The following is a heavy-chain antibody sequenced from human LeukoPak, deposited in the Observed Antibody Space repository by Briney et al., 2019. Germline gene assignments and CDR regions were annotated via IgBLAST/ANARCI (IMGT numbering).Heavy chain of an antibody. V-gene: IGHV3-43*02. CDR1: GFTFDDYA. Sequence: GGSLRLSCAASGFTFDDYAMHWVRQATGKGLEWVSLISGDGGSTYYADSVKGRFTISRDNSKNTLYLQMNSLRAEDTAVYYCAKERTSEGYFDYWGQGTLVTVSS. CDR2: ISGDGGST. J-gene: IGHJ4*02. CDR3: AKERTSEGYFDY. D-gene: IGHD1-1*01.